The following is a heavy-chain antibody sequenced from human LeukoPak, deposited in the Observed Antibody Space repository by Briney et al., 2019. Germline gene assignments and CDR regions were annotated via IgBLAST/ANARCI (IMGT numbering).Heavy chain of an antibody. Sequence: SGGSLRLSCAASGFTVSGDYMTWVRQAPGKGLEWVPLIYSDGGTYYADSVKGRFTISRDNSKNTLYLQMNSLRAEDTAVYYCTRGQFDDAFDIWGQGTMVTVSS. J-gene: IGHJ3*02. CDR1: GFTVSGDY. D-gene: IGHD3-16*01. CDR3: TRGQFDDAFDI. V-gene: IGHV3-53*01. CDR2: IYSDGGT.